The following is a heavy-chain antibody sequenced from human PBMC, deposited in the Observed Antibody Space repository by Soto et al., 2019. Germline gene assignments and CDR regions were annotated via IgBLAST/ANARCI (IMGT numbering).Heavy chain of an antibody. Sequence: SVKVRFTISRDNSKNTVYLQMNSLRTEDTAVYYCARGNLDVWGQGTTVTVSS. V-gene: IGHV3-30*01. J-gene: IGHJ6*02. D-gene: IGHD1-7*01. CDR3: ARGNLDV.